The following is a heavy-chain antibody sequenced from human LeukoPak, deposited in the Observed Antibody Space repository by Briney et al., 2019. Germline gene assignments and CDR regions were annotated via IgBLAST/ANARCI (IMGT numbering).Heavy chain of an antibody. D-gene: IGHD3-10*01. CDR1: GFTFTGYA. Sequence: GGSLRLSCAASGFTFTGYAMSWVRQAPGKGLEWVSAISGSGGSTYYADSVKGRFTISRDNSKNTLYLQMNSVRAEHTAVYYVAKDRQGFGFGEQLDYYYMDVWGKGTTVTVSS. CDR2: ISGSGGST. CDR3: AKDRQGFGFGEQLDYYYMDV. J-gene: IGHJ6*03. V-gene: IGHV3-23*01.